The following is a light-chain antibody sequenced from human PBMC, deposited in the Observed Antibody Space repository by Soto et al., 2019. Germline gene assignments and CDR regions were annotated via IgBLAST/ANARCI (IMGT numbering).Light chain of an antibody. J-gene: IGKJ4*01. CDR2: GAS. V-gene: IGKV4-1*01. CDR3: QQYYSPPLT. CDR1: QRVLYSSNNKNY. Sequence: DIVMTQSPDSLAVSLGERATINCKSSQRVLYSSNNKNYLAWYQQKPGQPPKLLIYGASTRESGVPDRFSGSGSGTDFTLTISSLQAEDVAVYYCQQYYSPPLTFGGGTKVDIK.